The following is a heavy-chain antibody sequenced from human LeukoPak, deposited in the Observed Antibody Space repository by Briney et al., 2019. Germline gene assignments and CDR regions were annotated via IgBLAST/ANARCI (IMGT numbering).Heavy chain of an antibody. CDR3: ARAPSEIGGYYPEYFRH. Sequence: GGSLRLSCAASGFTFSAYWMHWVRQAPGKGLVWVSRIKSDGSTNYADSVKGRFTISRDNAKNTLSLQMNSLRPEDTGVYYCARAPSEIGGYYPEYFRHWGQGTLVTVSS. J-gene: IGHJ1*01. CDR2: IKSDGST. V-gene: IGHV3-74*01. D-gene: IGHD3-3*01. CDR1: GFTFSAYW.